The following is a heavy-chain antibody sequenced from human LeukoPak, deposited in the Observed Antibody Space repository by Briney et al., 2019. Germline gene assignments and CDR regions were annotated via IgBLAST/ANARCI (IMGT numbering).Heavy chain of an antibody. CDR3: TTGSAITMIVVVITTPDAFDI. D-gene: IGHD3-22*01. J-gene: IGHJ3*02. V-gene: IGHV3-15*01. Sequence: PGGSLRLSCAASGFTFSNAWMSWVRQAPGKGLEWVGRIKSKTDGGTTDYAAPVKGRFTISRDDSKNTLYLQMNSLKTEDTAVYYCTTGSAITMIVVVITTPDAFDIWGQGTMVTVSS. CDR1: GFTFSNAW. CDR2: IKSKTDGGTT.